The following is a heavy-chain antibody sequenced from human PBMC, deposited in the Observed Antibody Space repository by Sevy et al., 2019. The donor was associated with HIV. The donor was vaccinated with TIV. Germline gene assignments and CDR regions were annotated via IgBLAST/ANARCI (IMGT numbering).Heavy chain of an antibody. V-gene: IGHV3-21*06. J-gene: IGHJ4*02. Sequence: GGSLRLSCAASGFTFNYHFMNWVRQLPGKGLEWVSYISSASSYINYSDSVKGRFTISRDNAKNLVFLEMNNLRPEDTAVYFCARGDYYGSLYYFDYWFQGTLVTVSS. CDR3: ARGDYYGSLYYFDY. CDR1: GFTFNYHF. D-gene: IGHD3-10*01. CDR2: ISSASSYI.